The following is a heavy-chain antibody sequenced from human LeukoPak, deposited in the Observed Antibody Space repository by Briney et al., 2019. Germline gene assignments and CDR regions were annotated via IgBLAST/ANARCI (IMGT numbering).Heavy chain of an antibody. CDR3: ARHHGSGSYYNVLLGMDV. V-gene: IGHV4-59*08. Sequence: KASETLSLTCTVSGGSISSYYWSWIRQPPGKGLEWIGYTYYSGSTNYNPSLKSRVTISVDTSKNQFSLKLSSVTAADTAVYYCARHHGSGSYYNVLLGMDVWGQGTTVTVSS. CDR2: TYYSGST. J-gene: IGHJ6*02. D-gene: IGHD3-10*01. CDR1: GGSISSYY.